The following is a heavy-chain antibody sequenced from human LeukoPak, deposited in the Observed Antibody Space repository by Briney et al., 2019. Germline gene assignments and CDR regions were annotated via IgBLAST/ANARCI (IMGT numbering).Heavy chain of an antibody. D-gene: IGHD3-16*01. CDR2: ISAYNGNT. CDR1: GYTFTGYY. Sequence: ASVKVSCKASGYTFTGYYMHWVRQAPGQGLKWMGWISAYNGNTNYAQKLQGRVTMTTDTSTSIAYMELRSLRSDDTAVYYCVRVSERAMITYYFDYWGQGTRVTVSS. J-gene: IGHJ4*02. CDR3: VRVSERAMITYYFDY. V-gene: IGHV1-18*04.